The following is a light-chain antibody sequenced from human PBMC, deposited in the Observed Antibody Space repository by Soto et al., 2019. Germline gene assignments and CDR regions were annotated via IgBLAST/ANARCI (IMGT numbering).Light chain of an antibody. CDR2: GAS. Sequence: EIVLTQSPGTLSLSPGDRATLSCRASQSVSSSYLAWYQQKPGQAPSLLIYGASNRATGIPDRFSGGGSGTDFTLTISRLEPEDFAVYYSQQYGKSAMFTFGQGTKLEIK. CDR1: QSVSSSY. V-gene: IGKV3-20*01. J-gene: IGKJ2*01. CDR3: QQYGKSAMFT.